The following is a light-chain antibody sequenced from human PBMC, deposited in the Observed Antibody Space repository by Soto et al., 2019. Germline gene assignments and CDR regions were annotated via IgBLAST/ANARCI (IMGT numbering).Light chain of an antibody. CDR2: DAS. J-gene: IGKJ2*01. V-gene: IGKV1-33*01. Sequence: DLQMTQSPSSLSASIGNRVTITCQASQGIGNYLSWYQQKPGKAPKLLMHDASNLETGVPSRFRGSGSGTNFTLTITSLQPEDIATFYCQQYDVLPYTFGPGTKLEI. CDR1: QGIGNY. CDR3: QQYDVLPYT.